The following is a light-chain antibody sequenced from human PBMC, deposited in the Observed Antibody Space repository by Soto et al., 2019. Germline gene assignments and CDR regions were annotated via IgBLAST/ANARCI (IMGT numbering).Light chain of an antibody. CDR2: EVS. CDR3: ISYTSSSAYV. V-gene: IGLV2-18*02. Sequence: QSVLTQPPSVSGSPGQSVTISCTGTSSDVGSYNRVSWYQQSPGTAPKLMISEVSNRPSGVPDRFSGSKSGNTASLTISGLKAEDEADSAGISYTSSSAYVLGTGTKVPVL. J-gene: IGLJ1*01. CDR1: SSDVGSYNR.